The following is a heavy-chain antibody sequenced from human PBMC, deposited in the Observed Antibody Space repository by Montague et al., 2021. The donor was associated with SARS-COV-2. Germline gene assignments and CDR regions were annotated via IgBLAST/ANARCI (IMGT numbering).Heavy chain of an antibody. Sequence: SETLSLTCGVYGGSFSGYFWTWIRQPPGKGLEWIGEINDSGSVTYNPSLKSRLTMSVDTSKKQFSLNLTSVAAADMAVYYCARTSKMDDYVWGSYRFTAFDTWGQGTMVIVPS. D-gene: IGHD3-16*02. V-gene: IGHV4-34*01. J-gene: IGHJ3*02. CDR3: ARTSKMDDYVWGSYRFTAFDT. CDR1: GGSFSGYF. CDR2: INDSGSV.